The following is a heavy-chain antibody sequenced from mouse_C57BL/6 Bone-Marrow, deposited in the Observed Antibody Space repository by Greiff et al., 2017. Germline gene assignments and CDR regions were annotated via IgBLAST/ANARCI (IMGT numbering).Heavy chain of an antibody. CDR1: GFNIKDDY. CDR2: IDPENGDT. D-gene: IGHD2-5*01. V-gene: IGHV14-4*01. J-gene: IGHJ4*01. CDR3: TTSHYSNYWYAMDY. Sequence: EVKLEESGAELVRPGASVKLSCTASGFNIKDDYMHWVKQRPEQGLEWIGWIDPENGDTEYASKFQGKATITADTSSNTAYLQLSSLTSEDTAVYYCTTSHYSNYWYAMDYWGQGTSVTVSS.